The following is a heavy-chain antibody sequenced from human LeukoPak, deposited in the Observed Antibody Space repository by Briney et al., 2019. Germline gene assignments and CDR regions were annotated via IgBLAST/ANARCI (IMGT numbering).Heavy chain of an antibody. CDR3: ARASITMIVVVTPDFDY. V-gene: IGHV1-46*01. CDR2: INPSGGST. D-gene: IGHD3-22*01. CDR1: GYTFTKHY. Sequence: ALVKVSCKASGYTFTKHYMHWVRQAPGQGLEWMGIINPSGGSTTYAQKFQGRVTMTRDTSTSTVYLELSSLRSEDTAVYYCARASITMIVVVTPDFDYWGQGTQVTVSS. J-gene: IGHJ4*02.